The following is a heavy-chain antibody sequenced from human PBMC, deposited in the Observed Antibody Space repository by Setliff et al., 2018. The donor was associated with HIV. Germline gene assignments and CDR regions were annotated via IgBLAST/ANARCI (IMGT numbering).Heavy chain of an antibody. CDR2: IHYTGSN. V-gene: IGHV4-31*02. J-gene: IGHJ5*01. Sequence: SSETLSLTCSVSGGSITSGGHYWSWIRHLPGKGLEWIGYIHYTGSNFYNPSLTDRLTLSVDTSDNQFSLKLTSVTAADTAVYYCARGGNSRAAWFDSWGQGTLVTVS. CDR1: GGSITSGGHY. D-gene: IGHD5-12*01. CDR3: ARGGNSRAAWFDS.